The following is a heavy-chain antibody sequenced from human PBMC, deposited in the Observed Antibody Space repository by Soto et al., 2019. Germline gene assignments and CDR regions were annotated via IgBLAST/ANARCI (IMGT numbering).Heavy chain of an antibody. J-gene: IGHJ5*01. CDR2: IYYSGST. CDR3: AREPPEISKSNPYSSGWHNWTDS. CDR1: GGSISSGDYY. Sequence: LSLTCTVWGGSISSGDYYWSWIRQPPGKGLEWIGYIYYSGSTYYNPSLKSRVTISVDTSKNQFSLKLSSMTAADKAVYYCAREPPEISKSNPYSSGWHNWTDSSGLGTLVTVSS. D-gene: IGHD6-19*01. V-gene: IGHV4-30-4*01.